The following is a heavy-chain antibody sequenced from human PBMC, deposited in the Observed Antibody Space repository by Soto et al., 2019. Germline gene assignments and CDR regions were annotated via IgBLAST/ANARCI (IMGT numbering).Heavy chain of an antibody. Sequence: PGGSLRLSCAASGFTFSSYSMNWVRQAPGKGLEWVSSISSSSSYIYYADSVKGRFTIPRDNAKNSLYLQMNSLRAEDTAVYYCARDRALDFGVVDYWGQGTLVTVSS. CDR2: ISSSSSYI. CDR1: GFTFSSYS. J-gene: IGHJ4*02. D-gene: IGHD3-3*01. CDR3: ARDRALDFGVVDY. V-gene: IGHV3-21*01.